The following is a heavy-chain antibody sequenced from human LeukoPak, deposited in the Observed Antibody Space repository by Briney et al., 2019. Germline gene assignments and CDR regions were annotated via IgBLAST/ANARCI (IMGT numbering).Heavy chain of an antibody. Sequence: SETLSLTCSVSGGYISSYYWSWIRQPAGKGLEWIGHIYSSGSTNYNPSLNSRVTMSVDTSKNQFSLRLSSVTAADTAVYYCARDRGPDAYNWRLHYYGMDVWGQGTPVIVSS. CDR1: GGYISSYY. J-gene: IGHJ6*02. V-gene: IGHV4-4*07. CDR3: ARDRGPDAYNWRLHYYGMDV. D-gene: IGHD5-24*01. CDR2: IYSSGST.